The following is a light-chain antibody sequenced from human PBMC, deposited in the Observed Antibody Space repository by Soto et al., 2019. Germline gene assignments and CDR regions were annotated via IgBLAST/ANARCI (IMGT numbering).Light chain of an antibody. CDR1: QSVSTN. CDR2: GAS. Sequence: DIVLTQSPGSLSLSPGEGATLSCRASQSVSTNVAWYQQRPGQPPKLLIFGASSRATGIPARFSGSGSGTDFTLIINRLQPEDFALYFCQHYGRGSPIAFGLGTRLEIK. CDR3: QHYGRGSPIA. J-gene: IGKJ5*01. V-gene: IGKV3-20*01.